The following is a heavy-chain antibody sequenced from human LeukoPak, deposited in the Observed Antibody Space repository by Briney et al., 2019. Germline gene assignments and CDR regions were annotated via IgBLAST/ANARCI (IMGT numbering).Heavy chain of an antibody. CDR2: IDKTTYPT. J-gene: IGHJ4*02. CDR1: EFIFSDYA. V-gene: IGHV3-23*05. Sequence: GGSLRLSCAASEFIFSDYAMGWVRQAPGKGLEWVSPIDKTTYPTFYADSVKGRFTISRDNSKNTLYLQMNSLRTKDTAVYFCAKFEGATIPGWFNDYWGQGILVTVSS. D-gene: IGHD6-19*01. CDR3: AKFEGATIPGWFNDY.